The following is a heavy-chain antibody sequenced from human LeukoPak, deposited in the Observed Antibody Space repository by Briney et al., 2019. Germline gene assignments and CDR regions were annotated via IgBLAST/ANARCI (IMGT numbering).Heavy chain of an antibody. Sequence: GESLRLSCAASGFTFGSFAMTWVRQAPGKGLEWVSLISSSTSSTFYADSVKGRFTISRDNSKNTVYLQMNSLRAEDTAVYLCAKRGPSGHHYFDSWGQGTLVTVSS. D-gene: IGHD1-1*01. CDR2: ISSSTSST. CDR3: AKRGPSGHHYFDS. V-gene: IGHV3-23*01. J-gene: IGHJ4*02. CDR1: GFTFGSFA.